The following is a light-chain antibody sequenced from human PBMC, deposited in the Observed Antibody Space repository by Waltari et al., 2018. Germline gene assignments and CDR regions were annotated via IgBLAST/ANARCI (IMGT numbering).Light chain of an antibody. V-gene: IGKV3-11*01. CDR2: DAS. Sequence: EIVLTQSPDGLSLYLGARATRSCSANQSLDNYLAWYQQKPGLTPRLLIFDASNRATGVPVRFSGSGSGTDFTLTINSLEPEDFAVYYCQQRSNWPPGRTFGGGTKVEVK. CDR3: QQRSNWPPGRT. J-gene: IGKJ4*01. CDR1: QSLDNY.